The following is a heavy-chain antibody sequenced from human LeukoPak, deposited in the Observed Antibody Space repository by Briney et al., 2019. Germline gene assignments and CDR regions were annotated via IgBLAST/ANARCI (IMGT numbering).Heavy chain of an antibody. J-gene: IGHJ4*02. CDR2: ISAYNGNT. V-gene: IGHV1-18*01. CDR3: ARDSGFVVVIADPLFDY. Sequence: ASVKVSCKASGYTFTNSDINWVRQAPGQGLEWMGWISAYNGNTNYAQKLQGRVTMTADTSTSTAYMELRSLRSDDTAVYYCARDSGFVVVIADPLFDYWGQGTLVTVSS. CDR1: GYTFTNSD. D-gene: IGHD2-21*01.